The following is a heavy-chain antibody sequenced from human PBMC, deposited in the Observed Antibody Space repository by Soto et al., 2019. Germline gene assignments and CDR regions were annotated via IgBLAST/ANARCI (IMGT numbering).Heavy chain of an antibody. Sequence: EVQLVETGGGFVQPGGSLRLSCVASGFTVSRHYMTWVRQTPGKGLEWVSIIYASDSTFYADSVKGRFTISRDNSKNTVYLQLNSLRAEDTAVYYCATPVTRLIAVDLWGQGTMVTVSS. J-gene: IGHJ3*01. CDR1: GFTVSRHY. CDR2: IYASDST. D-gene: IGHD3-10*02. CDR3: ATPVTRLIAVDL. V-gene: IGHV3-53*02.